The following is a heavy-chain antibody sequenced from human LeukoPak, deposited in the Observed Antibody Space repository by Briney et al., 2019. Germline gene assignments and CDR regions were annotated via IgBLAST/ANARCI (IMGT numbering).Heavy chain of an antibody. J-gene: IGHJ4*02. Sequence: GGSLRLSCAASGFTFSSCSMNWVRQAPGKGLEWVSYITSGSSTIYYADSVKGRFTISRDNAKNSLYLQMKSLRAEDTAVYYCARYSGGYLDYWGQGTLVTASS. CDR1: GFTFSSCS. CDR2: ITSGSSTI. CDR3: ARYSGGYLDY. D-gene: IGHD1-26*01. V-gene: IGHV3-48*01.